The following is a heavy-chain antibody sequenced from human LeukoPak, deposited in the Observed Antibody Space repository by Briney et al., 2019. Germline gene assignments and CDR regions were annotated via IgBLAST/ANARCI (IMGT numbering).Heavy chain of an antibody. Sequence: GGSLRLSCAASGFTFSNAWMSWVRQAPGRGLEWVGRIKSKTDGGTTDYAAPVKGRFTISRDDPKNTLYLQMNSLKTEDTAVYYCTTEEKYDYVWGSYRTPAFDYWGQGTLVTVSS. CDR3: TTEEKYDYVWGSYRTPAFDY. D-gene: IGHD3-16*02. CDR1: GFTFSNAW. V-gene: IGHV3-15*01. J-gene: IGHJ4*02. CDR2: IKSKTDGGTT.